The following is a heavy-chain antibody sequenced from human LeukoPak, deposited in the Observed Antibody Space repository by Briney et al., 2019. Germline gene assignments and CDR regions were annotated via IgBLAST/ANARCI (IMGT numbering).Heavy chain of an antibody. CDR2: IKGNGDTT. D-gene: IGHD6-19*01. CDR3: VKDIGSGWSFDY. J-gene: IGHJ4*02. CDR1: GFTFHNDA. Sequence: GGSLRLSCAASGFTFHNDAMHWVRQAPGKGLEWVSLIKGNGDTTYNADSGKGRFTISRDNSKNSLYLQINSLRTEDTALYYCVKDIGSGWSFDYWGQGTLVTVSS. V-gene: IGHV3-43*02.